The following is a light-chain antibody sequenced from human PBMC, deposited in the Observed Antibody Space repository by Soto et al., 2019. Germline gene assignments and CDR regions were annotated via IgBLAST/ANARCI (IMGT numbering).Light chain of an antibody. V-gene: IGLV2-14*01. CDR3: SSFSSSTTFYV. Sequence: QSALTQPASVSGSPGQSITISCTGTSSDVGGYNYVSWYQQHPGKAPKLMIHEVSNRPSGVSNRFSGSKSGNTASLTISGLQAEDEADYYCSSFSSSTTFYVFGTGTQLTVL. CDR2: EVS. CDR1: SSDVGGYNY. J-gene: IGLJ1*01.